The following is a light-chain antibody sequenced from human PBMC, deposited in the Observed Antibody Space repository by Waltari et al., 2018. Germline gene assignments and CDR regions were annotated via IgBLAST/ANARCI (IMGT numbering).Light chain of an antibody. CDR3: MQALQTPRRT. Sequence: DIVMTQSPLSLPVTPGEPASISCRSSQSLLLSNGYNYLDWYLQKPGQSPQLLIYLGSYRASGVPDRFSGSGSGTDFTLKISRVEAEDVGVYYCMQALQTPRRTFGQGTKVEIK. J-gene: IGKJ1*01. CDR1: QSLLLSNGYNY. CDR2: LGS. V-gene: IGKV2-28*01.